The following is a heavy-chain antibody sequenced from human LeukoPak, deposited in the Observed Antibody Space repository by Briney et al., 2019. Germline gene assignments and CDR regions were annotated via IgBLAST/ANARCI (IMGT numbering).Heavy chain of an antibody. CDR2: IYYSGST. CDR3: ARHRAYYDSSGYYYPFDY. J-gene: IGHJ4*02. V-gene: IGHV4-39*01. Sequence: SETLSLTCTVSGGSISSSSYYWGWIRQPPGKGLEWIGSIYYSGSTYYNPSLKSRVTISVDTSKNQFSLKLSSATAADTAVYYCARHRAYYDSSGYYYPFDYWGQGTLVTVSS. CDR1: GGSISSSSYY. D-gene: IGHD3-22*01.